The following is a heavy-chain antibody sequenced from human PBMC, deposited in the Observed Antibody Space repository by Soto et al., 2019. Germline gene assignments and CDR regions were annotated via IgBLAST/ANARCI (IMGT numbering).Heavy chain of an antibody. V-gene: IGHV3-23*01. J-gene: IGHJ4*02. CDR3: AKVSGPVGLSYFDY. D-gene: IGHD1-26*01. CDR1: GFTFSSYA. Sequence: PGGSLRISCAASGFTFSSYAMTWVRQAPGKGLEWVSGISGSGTGTYYADSVKGRFTFSRDNSKNTLYLQMNSLRAEDTAVYYCAKVSGPVGLSYFDYWGQGPLVTVS. CDR2: ISGSGTGT.